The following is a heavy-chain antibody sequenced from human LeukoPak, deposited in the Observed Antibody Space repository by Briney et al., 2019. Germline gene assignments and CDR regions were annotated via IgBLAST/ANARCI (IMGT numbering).Heavy chain of an antibody. D-gene: IGHD3-10*01. Sequence: SETLSLTCAVSGGSISSSNWWSWVRQPPGKGLEWIGEIYHSGSTNYNPSLKSRVTVSVDKSKNQFSLKLSSVTAADTAVYYCARVLLWFGVGMGKLDPWGQGTLVTVSS. J-gene: IGHJ5*02. CDR2: IYHSGST. CDR1: GGSISSSNW. V-gene: IGHV4-4*02. CDR3: ARVLLWFGVGMGKLDP.